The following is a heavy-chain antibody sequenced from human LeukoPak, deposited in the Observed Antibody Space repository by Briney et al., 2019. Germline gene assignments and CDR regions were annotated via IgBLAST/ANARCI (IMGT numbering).Heavy chain of an antibody. CDR3: ARARWQQLVCDY. J-gene: IGHJ4*02. Sequence: ASVKVSCKASGYSFTSYDINWVRQATGQGLEWMGWMSPNSGATGYVQKFQGRVTMTRDTSISTAYMELSRLRSDDTAVYYCARARWQQLVCDYWGQGTLVTVSS. D-gene: IGHD6-13*01. CDR1: GYSFTSYD. CDR2: MSPNSGAT. V-gene: IGHV1-8*01.